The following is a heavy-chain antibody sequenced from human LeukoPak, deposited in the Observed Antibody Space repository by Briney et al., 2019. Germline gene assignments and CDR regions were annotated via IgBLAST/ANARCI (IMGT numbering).Heavy chain of an antibody. D-gene: IGHD5-18*01. Sequence: SETLSLTCTVSGGSISSYFWNWIRQPPGKGLEWIGYISYTGSSNYDPSLKSRVTMSVDTSKNQFSLKMSSVTAADTAVYYCASGRGLYSFYAFDIWGQGTMVTVSS. CDR1: GGSISSYF. J-gene: IGHJ3*02. V-gene: IGHV4-59*01. CDR2: ISYTGSS. CDR3: ASGRGLYSFYAFDI.